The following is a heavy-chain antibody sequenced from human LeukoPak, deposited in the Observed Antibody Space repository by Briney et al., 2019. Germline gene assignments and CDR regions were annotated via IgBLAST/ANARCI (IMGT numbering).Heavy chain of an antibody. CDR3: AMALDY. J-gene: IGHJ4*02. V-gene: IGHV3-33*01. CDR2: IWCDGINK. CDR1: GFTFSTFG. Sequence: GGSLRLSCAVSGFTFSTFGMHWVRQAPGKGLEWVANIWCDGINKYYADSVKGRFTISRDNSKNTLYLQMNSLRAEDTAVYYCAMALDYWGQGTLVTVSS.